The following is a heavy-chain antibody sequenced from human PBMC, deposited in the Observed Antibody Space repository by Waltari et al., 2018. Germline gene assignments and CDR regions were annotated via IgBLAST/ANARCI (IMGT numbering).Heavy chain of an antibody. D-gene: IGHD4-17*01. V-gene: IGHV3-53*01. J-gene: IGHJ4*02. CDR1: GFTVSSNY. Sequence: EVQLVESGGGLIQPGGSLRLSCAASGFTVSSNYMSWVRQAPGKGLEWVSVIYSGGSTYYADSVKGRFTISRDNSKNTLYLQMNSLRAEDTAVYYCAKDHGVDYGDHGADYWGQGTLVTVSS. CDR2: IYSGGST. CDR3: AKDHGVDYGDHGADY.